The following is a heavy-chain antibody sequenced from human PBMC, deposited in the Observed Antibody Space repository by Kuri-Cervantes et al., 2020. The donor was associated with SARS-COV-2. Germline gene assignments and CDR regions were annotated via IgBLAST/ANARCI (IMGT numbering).Heavy chain of an antibody. D-gene: IGHD3-16*01. V-gene: IGHV4-34*01. CDR1: GGSFSGYY. J-gene: IGHJ4*02. Sequence: SQTLSLTCAVYGGSFSGYYWSWIRQPPGKGLEWIGEINHSGSTNYNPSLKSRVTISVDTPKNQFSLKLSSVTAADTAVYYCARGRSFVGNWGQGTLVTVSS. CDR3: ARGRSFVGN. CDR2: INHSGST.